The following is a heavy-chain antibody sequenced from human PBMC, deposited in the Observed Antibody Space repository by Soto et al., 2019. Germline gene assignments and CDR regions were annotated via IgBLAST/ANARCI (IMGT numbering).Heavy chain of an antibody. V-gene: IGHV1-18*01. Sequence: QVQLVQSGAELKKPGASVKVSCKASGYTFTNFGISWVRQAPGQGLEWMGWISAYNGNTNYAQNFQGRSTMTRDTFTSMAYMKLRSLTSDDTDLYYCARGGTPLDYWGQGTLVPVSS. D-gene: IGHD3-16*01. CDR1: GYTFTNFG. CDR3: ARGGTPLDY. J-gene: IGHJ4*02. CDR2: ISAYNGNT.